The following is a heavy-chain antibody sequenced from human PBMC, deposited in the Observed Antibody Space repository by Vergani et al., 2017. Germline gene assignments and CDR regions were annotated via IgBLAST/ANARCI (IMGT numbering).Heavy chain of an antibody. V-gene: IGHV3-11*01. CDR2: ISSSGSTI. D-gene: IGHD6-13*01. J-gene: IGHJ6*02. CDR3: ARARLRSSSWYLFKSYGMDV. Sequence: QVQLVESGGGLVKPGGSLRLSCAASGFTFSDYYMSWIRQAPGKGLEWVSYISSSGSTIYYADFVKGRFTISRDNAKNSLYLQMNSLRAEDTAVYYCARARLRSSSWYLFKSYGMDVWGQGTTVTVSS. CDR1: GFTFSDYY.